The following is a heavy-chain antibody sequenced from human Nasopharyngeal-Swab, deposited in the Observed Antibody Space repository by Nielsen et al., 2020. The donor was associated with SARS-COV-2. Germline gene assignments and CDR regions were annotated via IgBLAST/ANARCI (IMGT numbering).Heavy chain of an antibody. CDR2: ISRSSSDI. D-gene: IGHD2-21*02. CDR3: ARDGYCGGDCYGAFDI. Sequence: GGSLRLSCDASGFILSSYTMNWVRRAPGKGLEWVSSISRSSSDIYYRDSLKGRFTVSRDNTKKSLYLQMDSLRAEDTAVYYCARDGYCGGDCYGAFDIWGQGTMVTVSS. J-gene: IGHJ3*02. CDR1: GFILSSYT. V-gene: IGHV3-21*01.